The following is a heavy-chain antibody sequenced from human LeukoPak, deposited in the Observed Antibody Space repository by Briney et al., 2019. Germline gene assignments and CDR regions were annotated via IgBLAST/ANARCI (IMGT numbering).Heavy chain of an antibody. Sequence: GGSLRLSCAASGFSISSYWMSWLRQAPGKGLQWVANIKQDGSEKYYVDSVKGRFTISRDNTKNSLYLEINSLRAEDTAVYYCARNRAVAGTWDYFDYWGQGTLVTVSS. CDR2: IKQDGSEK. CDR3: ARNRAVAGTWDYFDY. J-gene: IGHJ4*02. CDR1: GFSISSYW. D-gene: IGHD6-19*01. V-gene: IGHV3-7*01.